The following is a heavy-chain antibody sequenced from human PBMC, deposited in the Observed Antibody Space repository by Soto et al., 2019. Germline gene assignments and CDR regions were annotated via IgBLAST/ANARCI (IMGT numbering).Heavy chain of an antibody. CDR1: GFTFSSYS. D-gene: IGHD2-15*01. Sequence: GGSLRLSCAASGFTFSSYSMNWVCQAPGKGLEWVSSISSSSSYIYYADSVKGRFTISRDNAKNSLYLQMNSLRAEDTAVYYCARDYCSGGSCYHAFDIWGQGTMVTVSS. CDR2: ISSSSSYI. V-gene: IGHV3-21*01. CDR3: ARDYCSGGSCYHAFDI. J-gene: IGHJ3*02.